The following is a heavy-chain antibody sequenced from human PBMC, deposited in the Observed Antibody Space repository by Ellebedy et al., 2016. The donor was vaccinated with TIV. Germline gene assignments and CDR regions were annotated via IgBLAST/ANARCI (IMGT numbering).Heavy chain of an antibody. D-gene: IGHD3-16*01. Sequence: ASVKVSXKASGYTFTSYAITWVRQAPGQGLEWMGWISVYNGNTTYAQKLQGRVTMTTDTSTSTAYMELRSLSSADTAVYYCARGRDYVDAFDIWGQGTMVTVSS. CDR3: ARGRDYVDAFDI. CDR1: GYTFTSYA. J-gene: IGHJ3*02. CDR2: ISVYNGNT. V-gene: IGHV1-18*01.